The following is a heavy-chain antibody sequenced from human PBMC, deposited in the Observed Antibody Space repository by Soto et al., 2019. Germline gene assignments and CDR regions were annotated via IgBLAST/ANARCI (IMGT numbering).Heavy chain of an antibody. CDR3: ARDFCPVPTCYDL. CDR2: ISYDGSNQ. D-gene: IGHD2-2*01. J-gene: IGHJ4*02. CDR1: GFTFNIYV. V-gene: IGHV3-30*03. Sequence: GSLRLSCAASGFTFNIYVMHWVRQAPDKGLAWVALISYDGSNQYYADSVKGRFTISRDNSKNTLFPQMNSLRADDTAVYYCARDFCPVPTCYDLWGQGVLVTVSS.